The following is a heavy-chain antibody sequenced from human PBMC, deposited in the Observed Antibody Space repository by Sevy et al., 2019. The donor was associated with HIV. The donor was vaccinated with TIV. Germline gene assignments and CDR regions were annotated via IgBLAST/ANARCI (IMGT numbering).Heavy chain of an antibody. Sequence: GGSLRLSCAASGFTFSSYGMHWVRQTPSKGLEWVGVIWYDGSKKNYGDSVKGRFTISRDNSKNTLYLQMNSLRAEDTAVYYCARGLAALPGYYYGMDVWGQGTTVTVSS. CDR3: ARGLAALPGYYYGMDV. CDR1: GFTFSSYG. D-gene: IGHD6-6*01. V-gene: IGHV3-33*01. CDR2: IWYDGSKK. J-gene: IGHJ6*02.